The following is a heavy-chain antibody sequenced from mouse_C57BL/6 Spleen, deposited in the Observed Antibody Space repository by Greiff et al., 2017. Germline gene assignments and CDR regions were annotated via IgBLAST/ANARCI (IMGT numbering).Heavy chain of an antibody. CDR3: ARGGGYYDYYWYFGV. D-gene: IGHD2-4*01. V-gene: IGHV3-4*01. CDR1: GYSITNGNHW. J-gene: IGHJ1*03. Sequence: DVQLQESGPALVKPSQTVYLTCTVTGYSITNGNHWWNWIRQVLGSKLEWIGYISSSGSTDSNPSLKSRISITKDTSKNHLFLQLNSVTTEDIATYYCARGGGYYDYYWYFGVWGTGTTVTVSS. CDR2: ISSSGST.